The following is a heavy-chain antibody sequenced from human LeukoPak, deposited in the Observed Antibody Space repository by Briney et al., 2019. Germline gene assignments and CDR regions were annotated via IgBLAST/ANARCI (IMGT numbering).Heavy chain of an antibody. CDR1: GYTFTSYD. CDR3: ARVPRKNFWSGYLYYYYYYMDV. D-gene: IGHD3-3*01. CDR2: MNPNSGNT. V-gene: IGHV1-8*03. J-gene: IGHJ6*03. Sequence: ASVKVSCKASGYTFTSYDINWVRQATGQGLEWMGWMNPNSGNTGYARKFQGRVTITRNTSISTAYMELSSLRSEDTAVYYCARVPRKNFWSGYLYYYYYYMDVWGKGTTVTISS.